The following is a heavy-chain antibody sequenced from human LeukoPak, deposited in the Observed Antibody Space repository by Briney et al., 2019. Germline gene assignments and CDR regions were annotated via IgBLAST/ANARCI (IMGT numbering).Heavy chain of an antibody. CDR3: ARGWGYCSGGSCYPPSFDY. CDR2: INPDSGGT. CDR1: GYTFTGYY. Sequence: ASVKVSCKASGYTFTGYYMHWVRQAPGQGLEWMGWINPDSGGTNYAQKFQGRVTMTRDTSISTAYMELSGLRSDDTAVYYCARGWGYCSGGSCYPPSFDYWGQGTLVTVSS. J-gene: IGHJ4*02. D-gene: IGHD2-15*01. V-gene: IGHV1-2*02.